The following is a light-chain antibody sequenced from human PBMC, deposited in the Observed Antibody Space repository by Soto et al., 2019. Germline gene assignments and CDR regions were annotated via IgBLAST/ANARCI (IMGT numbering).Light chain of an antibody. J-gene: IGKJ5*01. V-gene: IGKV1-33*01. Sequence: DIQMTQSPSSLSASVGDRVTITCQASQNINNYLNWYQQKPGRAPKLLIYDASNLEAGVTSRFRGSGSETDFTFTISRLQPEDIATYYCQQYENLPTFGQGTRLEIK. CDR1: QNINNY. CDR3: QQYENLPT. CDR2: DAS.